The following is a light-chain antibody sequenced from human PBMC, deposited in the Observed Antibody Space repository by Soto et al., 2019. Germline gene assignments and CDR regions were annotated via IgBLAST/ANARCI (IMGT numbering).Light chain of an antibody. CDR2: AAS. CDR3: QQSYRTLT. Sequence: DIQMTPSPSSLSASVGDRVTITCRASQSISSYLNWYQQKPGKAPKLLIYAASSLQSGVPSRFSGSGSGTDFTLTISSLQPEDFATYYCQQSYRTLTFGQGTRLEIK. V-gene: IGKV1-39*01. J-gene: IGKJ5*01. CDR1: QSISSY.